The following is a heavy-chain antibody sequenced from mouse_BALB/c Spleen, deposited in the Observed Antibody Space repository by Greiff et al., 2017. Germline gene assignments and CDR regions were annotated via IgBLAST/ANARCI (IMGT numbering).Heavy chain of an antibody. Sequence: VQLQQSGAELVRPGTSVKISCKASGYTFTNYWLGWVKQRPGHGLEWIGDIYPGGGYTNYNEKFKGKATLTADTSSSTAYMQLSSLTSEDSAVYFCARSESGYAMDYWGQGTSVTVSS. J-gene: IGHJ4*01. CDR2: IYPGGGYT. V-gene: IGHV1-63*02. CDR1: GYTFTNYW. CDR3: ARSESGYAMDY.